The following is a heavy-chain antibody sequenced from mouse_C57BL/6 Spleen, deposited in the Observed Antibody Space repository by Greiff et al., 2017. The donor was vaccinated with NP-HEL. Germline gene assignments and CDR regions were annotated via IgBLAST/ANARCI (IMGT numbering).Heavy chain of an antibody. CDR3: AKGGYDYEGYFDV. CDR2: IYPGDGDT. CDR1: GYAFSSSW. J-gene: IGHJ1*03. Sequence: VQLQQSGPELVKPGASVKISCKASGYAFSSSWMNWVKQRPGKGLEWIGRIYPGDGDTNYNGKFKGKATLTADKSSSTAYMQLSSLTYEDSAVYYCAKGGYDYEGYFDVWGTGTTVTVSS. D-gene: IGHD2-4*01. V-gene: IGHV1-82*01.